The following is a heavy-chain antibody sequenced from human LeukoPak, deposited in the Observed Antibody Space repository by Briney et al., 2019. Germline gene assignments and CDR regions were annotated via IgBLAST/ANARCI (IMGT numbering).Heavy chain of an antibody. CDR3: VRAGDQYFDV. CDR2: ISPSGDAT. Sequence: ASVKVSCKASGYTFNDYYMHWVRQAPGQGLQWMGIISPSGDATTYAQKFVGRVTLTRDTSTSTVYLDLRSLESEDTALYYCVRAGDQYFDVWGQGIQVTVSS. V-gene: IGHV1-46*02. D-gene: IGHD7-27*01. J-gene: IGHJ4*02. CDR1: GYTFNDYY.